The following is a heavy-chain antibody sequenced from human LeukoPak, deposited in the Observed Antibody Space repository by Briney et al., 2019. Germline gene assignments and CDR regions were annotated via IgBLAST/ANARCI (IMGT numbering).Heavy chain of an antibody. D-gene: IGHD5-18*01. CDR3: ARGIQLWRLHDY. V-gene: IGHV1-18*01. CDR1: GYTFTSHG. J-gene: IGHJ4*02. Sequence: ASVKVSCKSSGYTFTSHGISWVRQAPGQGLEWMGWISAYNGNTNYAQKLQGRVTMTTDTSTSTAYMELRSLRSDDTAVYYCARGIQLWRLHDYWGQGSLVTVSS. CDR2: ISAYNGNT.